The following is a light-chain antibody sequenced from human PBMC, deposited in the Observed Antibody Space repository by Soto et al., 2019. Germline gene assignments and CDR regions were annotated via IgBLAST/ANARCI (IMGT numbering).Light chain of an antibody. CDR1: SSNIGSNY. Sequence: QLVPTQPPSASGTPGQRVTISCSGSSSNIGSNYVYWYQQLPGTAPKLLIYRNNQRPSGVPDRFSGSKSGTSASLAISGLRSEDEADYYCAAWDDSLSGRVFGGGTKVTVL. CDR3: AAWDDSLSGRV. V-gene: IGLV1-47*01. CDR2: RNN. J-gene: IGLJ3*02.